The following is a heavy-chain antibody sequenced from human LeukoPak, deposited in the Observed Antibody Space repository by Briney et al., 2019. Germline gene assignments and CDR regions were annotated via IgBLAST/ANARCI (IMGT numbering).Heavy chain of an antibody. D-gene: IGHD3-22*01. CDR2: INPSGGST. CDR1: GYTFTSYY. J-gene: IGHJ4*02. V-gene: IGHV1-46*01. CDR3: ARRYYYDSSGYAALGY. Sequence: ASVKVSCKASGYTFTSYYMHWVRQAPGQGLEWMGIINPSGGSTSYAQKFQGRVTMTRDTSTSTVYMELSSLRSEDTAVYYCARRYYYDSSGYAALGYWGQGTLVTVSS.